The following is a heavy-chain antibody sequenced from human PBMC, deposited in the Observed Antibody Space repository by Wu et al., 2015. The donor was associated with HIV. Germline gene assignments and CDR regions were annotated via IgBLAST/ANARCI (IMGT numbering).Heavy chain of an antibody. CDR1: GGTFTNYA. Sequence: QVQLVQSGAEMKKPGSSVKVSCKASGGTFTNYAINWVRQAPGQGLQWMGRIIPIFGTSNYAQRFQGRVTITADESTSTAYMELSSLRSEDTAVYYCARDLGTYYYGSGSPLPGYFDYWGQGTLVTVSS. V-gene: IGHV1-69*13. CDR3: ARDLGTYYYGSGSPLPGYFDY. D-gene: IGHD3-10*01. CDR2: IIPIFGTS. J-gene: IGHJ4*02.